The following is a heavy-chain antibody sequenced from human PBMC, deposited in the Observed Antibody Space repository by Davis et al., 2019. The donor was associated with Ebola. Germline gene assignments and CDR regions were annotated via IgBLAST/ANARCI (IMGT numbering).Heavy chain of an antibody. V-gene: IGHV4-39*07. CDR1: GGSISITNHY. J-gene: IGHJ6*02. D-gene: IGHD3/OR15-3a*01. CDR3: ARARPWAGYGMDV. CDR2: AYYNGNT. Sequence: MPSETLSLTCSVSGGSISITNHYWGWIRQTPGKGLEWIGVAYYNGNTFYNPSLKSRVTISVDTSKNQFSLKLSSVTAADTAVYYCARARPWAGYGMDVWGQGTTVTVSS.